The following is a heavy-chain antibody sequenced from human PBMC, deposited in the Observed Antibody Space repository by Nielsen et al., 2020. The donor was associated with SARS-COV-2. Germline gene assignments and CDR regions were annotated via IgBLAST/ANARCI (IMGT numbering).Heavy chain of an antibody. V-gene: IGHV3-30*04. CDR1: GFSLSGYT. Sequence: GESLKISCVGSGFSLSGYTMHWVRQAPGKGLEWVAVISFDGRYKSYADSLEARFTIARDNSKNTLYLHLSSPRADDTAVYYCAKDRGLVPVENWFDPWGQGTLVTVSS. CDR3: AKDRGLVPVENWFDP. D-gene: IGHD2-2*01. J-gene: IGHJ5*02. CDR2: ISFDGRYK.